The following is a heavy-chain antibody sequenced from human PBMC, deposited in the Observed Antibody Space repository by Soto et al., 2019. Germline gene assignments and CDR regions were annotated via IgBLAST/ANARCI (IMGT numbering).Heavy chain of an antibody. V-gene: IGHV1-69*02. Sequence: QVQLVQSGAEVKKPGSSVKVACKATGGTFSSDTISWVRQAPGQGLEWMGRIIPILGIANYAQKFQGRVTCSAHKSTSTAYMEMRSLIAEDTPVYYCARSRACGGYWGQGTLVTVSS. D-gene: IGHD2-21*01. CDR1: GGTFSSDT. CDR2: IIPILGIA. J-gene: IGHJ4*02. CDR3: ARSRACGGY.